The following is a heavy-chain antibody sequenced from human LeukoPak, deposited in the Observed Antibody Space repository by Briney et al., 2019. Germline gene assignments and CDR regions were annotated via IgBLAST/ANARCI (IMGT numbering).Heavy chain of an antibody. J-gene: IGHJ4*02. D-gene: IGHD4-17*01. CDR2: IYYSGST. CDR3: AREVGGDFDALDY. CDR1: GGSISSSSYY. V-gene: IGHV4-39*07. Sequence: PSETLSLTCTVSGGSISSSSYYWGWIRQPPGKGLEWIGSIYYSGSTNYNPSLKSRVTISVDNSKNQLSLTLTSVTAADTAVYYCAREVGGDFDALDYWGQGSLVTVSS.